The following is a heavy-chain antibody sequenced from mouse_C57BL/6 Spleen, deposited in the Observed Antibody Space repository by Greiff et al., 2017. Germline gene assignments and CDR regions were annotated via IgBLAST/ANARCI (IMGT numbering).Heavy chain of an antibody. CDR2: INPRTGGT. J-gene: IGHJ2*01. V-gene: IGHV1-42*01. CDR1: GYSFTGYY. Sequence: EVQLQQSGPELVKPGASVKISCKASGYSFTGYYMNWVKQSPEKSLEWIGEINPRTGGTTYNQKFKAKATLTVDKSSSTAYMQLKSLTSEDSAVYYCARRGDYWGQGTTLTVSS. CDR3: ARRGDY.